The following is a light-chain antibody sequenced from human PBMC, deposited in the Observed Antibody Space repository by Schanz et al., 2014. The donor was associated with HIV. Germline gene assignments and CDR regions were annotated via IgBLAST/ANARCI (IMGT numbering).Light chain of an antibody. CDR2: DVS. Sequence: QSALTQPASVSGSPGQSITISCTGTSSDVGTYDYVSWYQQHPGKAPKLMIYDVSYRPSGVSDRFSGSKSGNTASLTISGLQTEDEADYYCFSYTSSNTWVFGGGTKLTVL. J-gene: IGLJ3*02. CDR1: SSDVGTYDY. CDR3: FSYTSSNTWV. V-gene: IGLV2-14*03.